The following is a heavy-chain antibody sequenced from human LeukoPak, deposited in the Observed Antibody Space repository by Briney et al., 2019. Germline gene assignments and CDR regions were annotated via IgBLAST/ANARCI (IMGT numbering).Heavy chain of an antibody. CDR3: VRSTLDAFDL. Sequence: PGGSLRLSXVASGFSVSSKYMSWVRQAPGKGLEWVSVLFSGGSTHYVDSVRGRFTISRDESKNTLSLQMNSLRVEDTAVYYCVRSTLDAFDLWGQGTMVTVSS. CDR2: LFSGGST. CDR1: GFSVSSKY. J-gene: IGHJ3*01. V-gene: IGHV3-66*02. D-gene: IGHD1-1*01.